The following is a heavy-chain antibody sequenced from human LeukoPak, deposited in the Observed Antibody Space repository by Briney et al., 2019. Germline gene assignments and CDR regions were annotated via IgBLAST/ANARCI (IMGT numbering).Heavy chain of an antibody. CDR2: ISPTGSTT. CDR1: GFSFSGHW. CDR3: ARSVDTAMVTPDY. Sequence: GGSLRLSCAASGFSFSGHWMHWARQLPGKGLVWVSRISPTGSTTSYADSVKGRFTISRDNSKNTLYLQMNSLRAEDTAVYYCARSVDTAMVTPDYWGQGTLVTVSS. V-gene: IGHV3-74*01. D-gene: IGHD5-18*01. J-gene: IGHJ4*02.